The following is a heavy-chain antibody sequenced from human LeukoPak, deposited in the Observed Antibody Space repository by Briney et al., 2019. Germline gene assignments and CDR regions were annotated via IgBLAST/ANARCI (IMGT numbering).Heavy chain of an antibody. CDR2: ITGSSSTI. J-gene: IGHJ4*02. Sequence: GGSLRLSCAASGFTFSSFSMNWVRQAPGKGLEWVSFITGSSSTIYYADSVKGRFTISRDNSKNTLYLQMNSLRAEDTAVYYCARGHSSGYYYFEDWGQGTLVTVSS. CDR3: ARGHSSGYYYFED. CDR1: GFTFSSFS. D-gene: IGHD6-19*01. V-gene: IGHV3-48*01.